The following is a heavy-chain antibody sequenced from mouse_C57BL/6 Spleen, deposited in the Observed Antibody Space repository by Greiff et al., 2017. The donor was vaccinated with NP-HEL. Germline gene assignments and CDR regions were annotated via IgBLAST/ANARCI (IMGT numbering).Heavy chain of an antibody. J-gene: IGHJ3*01. D-gene: IGHD3-2*02. V-gene: IGHV1-61*01. CDR3: ARQGLTAQAPWFAY. Sequence: QVQLQQSGAELVRPGSSVKLSCKASGYTFTSYWMDWVKQRPGQGLEWIGNIYPSDSETHYNQKFKDKATLTVDKSSSTAYMQLSSLTSEDSAVYYCARQGLTAQAPWFAYWGQGTLVTVSA. CDR2: IYPSDSET. CDR1: GYTFTSYW.